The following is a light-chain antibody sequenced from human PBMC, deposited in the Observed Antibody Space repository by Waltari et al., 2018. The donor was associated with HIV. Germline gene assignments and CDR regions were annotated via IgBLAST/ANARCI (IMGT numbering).Light chain of an antibody. CDR3: SSYTSSSTWV. CDR1: SSDVGDYNF. J-gene: IGLJ3*02. Sequence: QSALTQPASVSGSPGQSITISCTGTSSDVGDYNFVSGYQHHPGKAPKLMRFEGTNRPSGGANRFSGAKSCNTASLTIYGLQAEDEADYYCSSYTSSSTWVFGGGTKVTVL. CDR2: EGT. V-gene: IGLV2-14*01.